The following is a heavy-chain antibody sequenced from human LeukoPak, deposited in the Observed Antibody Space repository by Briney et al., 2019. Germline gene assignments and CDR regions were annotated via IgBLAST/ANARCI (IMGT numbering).Heavy chain of an antibody. CDR3: ATVDTDSY. J-gene: IGHJ4*02. D-gene: IGHD5-18*01. Sequence: ASVKVSCKASGYTFTSYGISWVRQAPGQGLEWMGWISAYNGNTNYTQNLQGRVTMTTDTSTSTAYMELSSLRSEDTAVYYCATVDTDSYWGQGTLVTVSS. V-gene: IGHV1-18*01. CDR2: ISAYNGNT. CDR1: GYTFTSYG.